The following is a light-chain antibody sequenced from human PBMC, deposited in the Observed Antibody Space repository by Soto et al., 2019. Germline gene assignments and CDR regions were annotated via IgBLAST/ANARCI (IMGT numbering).Light chain of an antibody. Sequence: DIQLTQSPSSLSASVGDRVTITCRASQSISTSLNWYQQKPGKAPKLLIYAASNLQSGVPSRFSGSGSGTDFTLTISSLQPEDFATYFCQQSYTTPVYSFGQGTKLEIK. J-gene: IGKJ2*01. V-gene: IGKV1-39*01. CDR2: AAS. CDR3: QQSYTTPVYS. CDR1: QSISTS.